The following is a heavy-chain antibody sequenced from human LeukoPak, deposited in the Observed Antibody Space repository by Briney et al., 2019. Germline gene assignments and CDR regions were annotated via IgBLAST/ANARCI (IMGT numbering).Heavy chain of an antibody. D-gene: IGHD6-19*01. CDR3: AREIAMAGKTFDN. CDR1: GYTFTSYA. J-gene: IGHJ4*02. Sequence: ASVKVSCKASGYTFTSYAMHWVRQAPGQRLEWMGWINAGNGNTKYSQKFQGRVTITRDTSASTAYMEPSSLRSEDTAVYYCAREIAMAGKTFDNWGQGTLVTVSS. CDR2: INAGNGNT. V-gene: IGHV1-3*01.